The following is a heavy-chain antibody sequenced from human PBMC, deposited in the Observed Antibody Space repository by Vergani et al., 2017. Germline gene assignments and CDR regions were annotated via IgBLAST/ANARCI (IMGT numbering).Heavy chain of an antibody. CDR1: GGSFSGYY. Sequence: QVQLQQWGAGLLKPSETLSLTCAVYGGSFSGYYWSWIRQPPGKGLEWIGEINHSGSTNYNPSLKSRVTISVDTSKNQFSLKLSSVTAADTAVYYCAKDGYVWGSYRQDYWGQGTLVTVSS. V-gene: IGHV4-34*01. D-gene: IGHD3-16*02. CDR3: AKDGYVWGSYRQDY. J-gene: IGHJ4*02. CDR2: INHSGST.